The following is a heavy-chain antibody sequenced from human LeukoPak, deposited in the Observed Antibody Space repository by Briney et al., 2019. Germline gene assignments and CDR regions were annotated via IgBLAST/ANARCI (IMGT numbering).Heavy chain of an antibody. CDR1: GFTFSSYS. J-gene: IGHJ4*02. CDR3: ARRMATIWEFENYFDY. CDR2: ISSSSSYI. V-gene: IGHV3-21*01. D-gene: IGHD5-24*01. Sequence: GRSLRLSCAASGFTFSSYSMNWVRQAPGKGLEWVSSISSSSSYIYYADSVKGRFTISRDNAKNSLYLQMNSLRAEDTAVYYCARRMATIWEFENYFDYRGQGTLVTVSS.